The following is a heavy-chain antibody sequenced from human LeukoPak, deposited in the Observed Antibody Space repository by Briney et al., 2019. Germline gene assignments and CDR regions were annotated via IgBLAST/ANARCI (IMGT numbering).Heavy chain of an antibody. CDR1: GFTFSSHC. Sequence: GGSLRLSCEASGFTFSSHCMSWVRQAPGKGLEWVANIKQDGSEKYYVDSVKGRFTISRDNAKNSLYLQMSILRAADTAAYYCARVRIAVAVSAFDIWGQGTMVTVSS. J-gene: IGHJ3*02. CDR2: IKQDGSEK. V-gene: IGHV3-7*01. D-gene: IGHD6-19*01. CDR3: ARVRIAVAVSAFDI.